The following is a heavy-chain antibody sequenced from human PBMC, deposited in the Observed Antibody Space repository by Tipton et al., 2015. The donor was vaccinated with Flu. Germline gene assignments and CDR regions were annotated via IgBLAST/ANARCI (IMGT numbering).Heavy chain of an antibody. CDR2: IKQDGSEK. V-gene: IGHV3-7*01. D-gene: IGHD6-19*01. CDR1: GFTFSSYW. J-gene: IGHJ6*02. Sequence: AVSGFTFSSYWMSWVRQAPGKGLEWVANIKQDGSEKYYVDSVKGRFTISRDNAKNSLYLQMNSLRAEDTAVYYCARDQQWLVDYYGMDVWGQGTTVTVSS. CDR3: ARDQQWLVDYYGMDV.